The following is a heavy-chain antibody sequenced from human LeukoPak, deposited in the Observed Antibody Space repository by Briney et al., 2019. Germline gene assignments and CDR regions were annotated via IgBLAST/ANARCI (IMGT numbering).Heavy chain of an antibody. CDR2: MNPNSGNT. V-gene: IGHV1-8*01. Sequence: ASVTVSCKASGYTFTSYDINWVRQATGQGLEWMGWMNPNSGNTGYAQKFQGRVTMTRNTSISTAYMELSSLRSEDTAVYYCARVFSSSSLMNYYYMDVWGKGTTVTVSS. CDR1: GYTFTSYD. CDR3: ARVFSSSSLMNYYYMDV. J-gene: IGHJ6*03. D-gene: IGHD2-2*01.